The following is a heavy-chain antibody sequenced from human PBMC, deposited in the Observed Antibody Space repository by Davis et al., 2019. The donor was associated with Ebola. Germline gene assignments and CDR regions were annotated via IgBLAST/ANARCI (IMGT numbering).Heavy chain of an antibody. D-gene: IGHD3-3*01. CDR1: GFTFSSYG. CDR3: AKQLGSGFMYDGMGV. Sequence: GESLKISCAASGFTFSSYGMHWVRQAPGKGLECVAVISYDGNQKYYADSVKGRFTISRENSKNSIFLQLNSLRAEDTAVYYCAKQLGSGFMYDGMGVWGQGTTVTVSS. CDR2: ISYDGNQK. J-gene: IGHJ6*02. V-gene: IGHV3-30*18.